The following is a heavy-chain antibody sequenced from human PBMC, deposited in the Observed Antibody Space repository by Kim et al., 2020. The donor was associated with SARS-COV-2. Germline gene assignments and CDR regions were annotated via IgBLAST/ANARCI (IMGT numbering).Heavy chain of an antibody. Sequence: ASVKVSCKTSGFTFTAYGFNWVRQAPGQGLEWMGWISAYNGKTNYAQKLQDRVTMTTDTATSTVYMEVRSLRSDDTAVYYCARWDSSSNWSPGVDNWGQGTLVTVSS. CDR3: ARWDSSSNWSPGVDN. CDR2: ISAYNGKT. V-gene: IGHV1-18*04. CDR1: GFTFTAYG. J-gene: IGHJ4*02. D-gene: IGHD6-13*01.